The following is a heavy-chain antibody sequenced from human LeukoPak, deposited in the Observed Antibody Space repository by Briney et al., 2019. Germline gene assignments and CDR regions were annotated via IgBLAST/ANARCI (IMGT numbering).Heavy chain of an antibody. CDR3: AKDDGFY. CDR1: GFTFSSHA. V-gene: IGHV3-23*01. D-gene: IGHD3-10*01. J-gene: IGHJ4*02. Sequence: PGGSLRLSCAASGFTFSSHAMSWVRQAPGKGLEWVSAISGSGGRAYCADSVKGRFTISRDNSKDTLYLQMNSLRAEDTAVYYCAKDDGFYWGQGTLVTVSS. CDR2: ISGSGGRA.